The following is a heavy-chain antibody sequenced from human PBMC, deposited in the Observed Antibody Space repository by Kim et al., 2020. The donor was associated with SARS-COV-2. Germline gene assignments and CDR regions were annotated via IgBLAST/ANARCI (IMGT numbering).Heavy chain of an antibody. CDR3: AKVGYYDSSGPYY. V-gene: IGHV3-33*06. D-gene: IGHD3-22*01. CDR2: IWYDGSNK. CDR1: GFTFSSYA. Sequence: GGSLRLSCAASGFTFSSYAMHWVRQAPGKGLEWVAVIWYDGSNKYYADSVKGRFTISRDNSKNTLYLQMNSLRAEDTAVYYCAKVGYYDSSGPYYWGQGTLVTVSS. J-gene: IGHJ4*02.